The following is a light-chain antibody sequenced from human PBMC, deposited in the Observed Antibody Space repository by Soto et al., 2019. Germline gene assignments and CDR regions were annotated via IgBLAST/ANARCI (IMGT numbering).Light chain of an antibody. CDR2: GDN. J-gene: IGLJ3*02. CDR3: QCYDSSLSAWV. V-gene: IGLV1-40*01. Sequence: QSVLTQPPSVSGAPGQRVTISCTGSSSNIGAGYDVHWYQQLPGTAPKLLIYGDNNRPSGVPDRFSGSKSGTSASLAITGLQAEDEADYYCQCYDSSLSAWVFGGGTKLTVL. CDR1: SSNIGAGYD.